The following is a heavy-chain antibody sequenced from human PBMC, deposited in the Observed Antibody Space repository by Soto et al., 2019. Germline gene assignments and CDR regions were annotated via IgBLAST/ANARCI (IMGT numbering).Heavy chain of an antibody. CDR2: IIPYLDIT. CDR3: ARDTTY. CDR1: GGTFGTYT. J-gene: IGHJ4*02. D-gene: IGHD5-18*01. Sequence: QVQLVQSGAEVKKPGSSVKVSCKASGGTFGTYTISWVRQAPGQGLEWMGRIIPYLDITDYAQKFHGRFTIAADKSTTTAYMELNRLRSEDTAVYFCARDTTYWGQGTLVTVSS. V-gene: IGHV1-69*02.